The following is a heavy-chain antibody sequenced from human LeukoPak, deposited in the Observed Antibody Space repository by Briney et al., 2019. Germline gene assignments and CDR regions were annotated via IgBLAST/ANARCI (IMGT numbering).Heavy chain of an antibody. J-gene: IGHJ2*01. Sequence: PSETLSLTCTVSGGSISSGSHYWSWIRQPAGKGLEWIGRIYTSGSTNYNPSLKSRVTISVDTSKNQFSLKLSSVTAADTAVYYCARDSFKTYYYDSASQWGGNWYFDLWGRGTLVTVSS. D-gene: IGHD3-22*01. CDR3: ARDSFKTYYYDSASQWGGNWYFDL. CDR2: IYTSGST. CDR1: GGSISSGSHY. V-gene: IGHV4-61*02.